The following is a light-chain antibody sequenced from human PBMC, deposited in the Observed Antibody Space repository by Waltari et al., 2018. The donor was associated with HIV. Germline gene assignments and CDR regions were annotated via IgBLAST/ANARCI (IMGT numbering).Light chain of an antibody. CDR1: SSDVGGYNY. CDR2: EVS. J-gene: IGLJ3*02. V-gene: IGLV2-8*01. Sequence: QSALTQPPSASGSPGQSVTIPCPGTSSDVGGYNYVSWYQQHPGKAPKFIIYEVSKRPSGVPDRFSGSKSGNTASLTVSGLQAEDEADYYCSSYAGSNWVFGGGTKLTVL. CDR3: SSYAGSNWV.